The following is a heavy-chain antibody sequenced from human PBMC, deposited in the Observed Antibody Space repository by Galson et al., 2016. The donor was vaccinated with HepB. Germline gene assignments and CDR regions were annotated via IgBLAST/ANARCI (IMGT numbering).Heavy chain of an antibody. Sequence: PALVKPTQTLTLTCDVPGFSISTSGMAVAWIRQPTGKALEWLALVYWDDHKRYSPSLQSRLHITKETPKNPVVLTMTNMDPVDTATYYWVHSLGYCSGGSCSDYWGQGTLVTVSS. CDR1: GFSISTSGMA. CDR2: VYWDDHK. CDR3: VHSLGYCSGGSCSDY. V-gene: IGHV2-5*02. J-gene: IGHJ4*02. D-gene: IGHD2-15*01.